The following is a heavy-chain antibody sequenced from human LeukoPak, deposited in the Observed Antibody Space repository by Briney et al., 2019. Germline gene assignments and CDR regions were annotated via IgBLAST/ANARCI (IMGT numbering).Heavy chain of an antibody. V-gene: IGHV3-33*06. Sequence: PGVSLRLSCAASGFTFSSYGMHWVRQAPGKGLEWGAVIWYDGSNKYYADSVKRRFTISRDNSKNTLYLKMNSLRAEDTAVYYCAKNPGSYYNGREYFDYWGQGTLVTVSS. J-gene: IGHJ4*02. CDR3: AKNPGSYYNGREYFDY. D-gene: IGHD3-10*01. CDR2: IWYDGSNK. CDR1: GFTFSSYG.